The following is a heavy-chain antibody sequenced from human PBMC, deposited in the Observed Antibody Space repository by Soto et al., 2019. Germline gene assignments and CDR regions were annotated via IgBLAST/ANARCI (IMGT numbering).Heavy chain of an antibody. CDR1: GYTFTSYD. Sequence: QVQLVQSRAEVKKPGASVKVSCKASGYTFTSYDINWVRQATGQGLEWMGWMNPNSGNTGYVQKFQGRVTMTRDTSIGTAYMELSGLRSEDTAVYYCATKFPYSRVIDFDYWGQGTLVTVSS. CDR2: MNPNSGNT. J-gene: IGHJ4*02. CDR3: ATKFPYSRVIDFDY. D-gene: IGHD6-19*01. V-gene: IGHV1-8*01.